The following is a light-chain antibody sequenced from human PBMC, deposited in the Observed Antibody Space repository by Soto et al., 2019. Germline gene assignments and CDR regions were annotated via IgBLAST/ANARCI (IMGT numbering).Light chain of an antibody. J-gene: IGLJ3*02. Sequence: QLVLTQPPSASGTPGQRVTISCSGSSSNIGSNTVNWYQQLPGTAPKLLIYSNNQRPSGVPDRFSGSKSGTSASLAISGLQSEDEADYYCAAWDDSLNGRWVFGGGTKVTVL. V-gene: IGLV1-44*01. CDR2: SNN. CDR3: AAWDDSLNGRWV. CDR1: SSNIGSNT.